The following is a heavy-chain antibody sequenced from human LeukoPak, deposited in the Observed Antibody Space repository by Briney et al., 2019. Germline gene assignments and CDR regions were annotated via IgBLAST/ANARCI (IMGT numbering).Heavy chain of an antibody. D-gene: IGHD6-13*01. CDR3: AKQQLVQSWYWFDP. J-gene: IGHJ5*02. CDR1: GYTFTSYD. V-gene: IGHV1-8*01. CDR2: MNPNSANT. Sequence: ASVKVSCKASGYTFTSYDINWVRQATGQGLEWMGWMNPNSANTGYAQKFQGRVTMTRDTSTSTVYMELSSLRSEDTAVYYCAKQQLVQSWYWFDPWGQGTLVTVSS.